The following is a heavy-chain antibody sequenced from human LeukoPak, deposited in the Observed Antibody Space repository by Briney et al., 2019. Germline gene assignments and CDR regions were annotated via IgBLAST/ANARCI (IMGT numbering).Heavy chain of an antibody. CDR3: TRGPPGLTVTYFQH. CDR2: IRSKAFGATT. J-gene: IGHJ1*01. CDR1: GFTFGDYA. V-gene: IGHV3-49*04. Sequence: GGSLRLSCTPSGFTFGDYAMSWVRQAPGKGLEWVGFIRSKAFGATTEYAASVKGRFTVSRDDSKSIAYLQVNSLKTEDTAVYYCTRGPPGLTVTYFQHWGQGTLVTVSS. D-gene: IGHD4-11*01.